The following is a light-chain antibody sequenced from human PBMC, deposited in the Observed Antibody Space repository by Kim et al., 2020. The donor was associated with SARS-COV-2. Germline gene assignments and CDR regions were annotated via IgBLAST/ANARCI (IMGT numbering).Light chain of an antibody. CDR1: QDIANY. J-gene: IGKJ1*01. CDR3: QKYDSAPWT. V-gene: IGKV1-27*01. Sequence: DIQMTQSPSSLSASVGDGVTITCRASQDIANYLAWYQQKPGKVPKLPVYAASALKSGVPSRFSGRRSGTDFTLTISNLQPEDVATYYCQKYDSAPWTFGQGTKVDIK. CDR2: AAS.